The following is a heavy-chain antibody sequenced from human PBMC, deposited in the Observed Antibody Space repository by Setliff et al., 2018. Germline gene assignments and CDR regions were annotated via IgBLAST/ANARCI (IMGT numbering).Heavy chain of an antibody. CDR1: GYSINSDCF. V-gene: IGHV4-38-2*02. J-gene: IGHJ6*03. D-gene: IGHD3-10*01. CDR3: ARDNRARHYMDV. Sequence: SETLSLTCAVSGYSINSDCFWGWIRQSPGKGLEWIGRILFSGDTYYNPSLNSRVTISADTSKNQFSLNLSSVTAADTAVYYCARDNRARHYMDVWGKGTTVTVSS. CDR2: ILFSGDT.